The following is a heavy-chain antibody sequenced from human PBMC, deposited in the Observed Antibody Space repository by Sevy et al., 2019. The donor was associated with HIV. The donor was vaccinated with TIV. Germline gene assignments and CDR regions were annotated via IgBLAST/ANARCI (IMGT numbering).Heavy chain of an antibody. CDR1: GGSITSLY. Sequence: SETLSLTCTVSGGSITSLYWGWIRQPPGKGLEWIANVYYIGNTNYSPSLKSRVTISLDTSKNQFSLGLNSVTAADTAIYFRAGENSGGRGYFLGQGNLVTVSS. CDR3: AGENSGGRGYF. J-gene: IGHJ4*02. V-gene: IGHV4-59*08. CDR2: VYYIGNT. D-gene: IGHD3-10*01.